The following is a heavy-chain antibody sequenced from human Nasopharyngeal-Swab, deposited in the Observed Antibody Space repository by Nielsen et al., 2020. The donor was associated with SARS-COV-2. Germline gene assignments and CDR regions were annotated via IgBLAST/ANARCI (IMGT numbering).Heavy chain of an antibody. V-gene: IGHV4-39*01. CDR3: ARRGYSGYDRGDGMDV. Sequence: SDTLSLTCTVSGGSISSSSYYGGWIRQPPGKGLEWIGSIYYSGSTYYNPSLKSRVTISVDTSKNQFSLKLSSVTAADTAVYYCARRGYSGYDRGDGMDVWGQGTTVTVSS. CDR2: IYYSGST. D-gene: IGHD5-12*01. CDR1: GGSISSSSYY. J-gene: IGHJ6*02.